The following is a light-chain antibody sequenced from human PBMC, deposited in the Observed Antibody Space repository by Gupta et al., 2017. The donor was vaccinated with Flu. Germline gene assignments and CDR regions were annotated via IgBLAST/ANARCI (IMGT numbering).Light chain of an antibody. V-gene: IGLV1-44*01. J-gene: IGLJ3*02. Sequence: QSVLTQPPSASGPPGPRVTISCSGSSSNVGSNTVNWYHQPPATAPKLLIYSNNKRPSGVPERFSGSKYGTSAALAISGLQAEDEADYYCAAGDDSLNAWVFGGGTKLTVL. CDR3: AAGDDSLNAWV. CDR2: SNN. CDR1: SSNVGSNT.